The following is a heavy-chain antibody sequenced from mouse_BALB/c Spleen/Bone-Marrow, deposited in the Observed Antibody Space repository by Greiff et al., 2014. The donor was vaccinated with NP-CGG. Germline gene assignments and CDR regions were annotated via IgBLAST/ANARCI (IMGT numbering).Heavy chain of an antibody. J-gene: IGHJ3*01. CDR2: IWSDGST. D-gene: IGHD2-3*01. V-gene: IGHV2-6-1*01. CDR3: ARHDNDGYYLAY. CDR1: GFSLTSYG. Sequence: VHLVESGPGLVAPSQSLSITCTISGFSLTSYGVHWVRQPPGKGLEWLVVIWSDGSTTYNSALKSRLSISKDNSKSQVFLKMNSLQTDDTAMYYCARHDNDGYYLAYWGQETLVTVSA.